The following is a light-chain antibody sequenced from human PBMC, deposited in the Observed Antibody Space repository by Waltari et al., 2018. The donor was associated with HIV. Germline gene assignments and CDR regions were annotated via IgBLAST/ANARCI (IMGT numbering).Light chain of an antibody. CDR1: QNIRRD. CDR2: AAS. CDR3: LQDDSFPLT. V-gene: IGKV1-6*01. Sequence: AIQMTQSPPSLSASVGDRVTITCRASQNIRRDLGWYQKKPGKAPKLLIYAASTLQTGVSSRFRGGGSGTEFTLTINGLQSEDSATYYCLQDDSFPLTFGPGTKVDLK. J-gene: IGKJ3*01.